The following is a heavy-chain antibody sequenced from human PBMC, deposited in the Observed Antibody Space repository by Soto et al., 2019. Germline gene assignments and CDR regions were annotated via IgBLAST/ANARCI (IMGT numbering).Heavy chain of an antibody. V-gene: IGHV3-11*01. CDR2: IPSSGGTI. J-gene: IGHJ4*02. CDR1: GFTFSDYY. D-gene: IGHD3-10*01. CDR3: ATYYYGSGRSFDY. Sequence: QVQLVESGGGLVKPGGSLRLYCAASGFTFSDYYMTWIRQAPGKGLEWISYIPSSGGTIHYADSVKGRFTISRDNAKNSLYLQMNSLRVEDTAVYYCATYYYGSGRSFDYWGQGTMVTVSS.